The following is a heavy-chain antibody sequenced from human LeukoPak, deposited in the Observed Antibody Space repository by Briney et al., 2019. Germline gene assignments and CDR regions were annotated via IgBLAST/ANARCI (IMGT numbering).Heavy chain of an antibody. Sequence: GGSLRLSCGASGFTFSSYAMSWVRQAPGKGLEWVSVITSSGASTYYADSVKGRFTISRDNSKNTLYLQMNSLRAEDTAVYYCAISYSSGWYGAFDIWGQGTMVTVSS. J-gene: IGHJ3*02. CDR2: ITSSGAST. V-gene: IGHV3-23*01. D-gene: IGHD6-19*01. CDR1: GFTFSSYA. CDR3: AISYSSGWYGAFDI.